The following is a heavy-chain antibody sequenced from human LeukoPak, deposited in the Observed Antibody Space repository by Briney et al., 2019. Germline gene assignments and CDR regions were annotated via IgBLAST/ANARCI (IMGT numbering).Heavy chain of an antibody. D-gene: IGHD6-13*01. CDR1: GFTFTSSA. Sequence: GTSVKVSCKASGFTFTSSAVQWVRQARGQRLEWIGWIVVGSGNTNYAQKFQERVTITRDMSTSTAYMELSSLRSEDTAVYYCAAGERQQPAQGDYWGQGTLVTVSS. CDR2: IVVGSGNT. V-gene: IGHV1-58*01. CDR3: AAGERQQPAQGDY. J-gene: IGHJ4*02.